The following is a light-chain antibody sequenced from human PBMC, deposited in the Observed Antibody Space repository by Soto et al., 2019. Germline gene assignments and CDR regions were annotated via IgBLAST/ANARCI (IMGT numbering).Light chain of an antibody. CDR2: GNS. J-gene: IGLJ1*01. V-gene: IGLV1-40*01. CDR3: QSYDSSLSAL. CDR1: SSSIGAGYD. Sequence: QSVLTQPPSVSGAPGQGVTISCTGSSSSIGAGYDVHWYQQLPGTAPKLLIYGNSNRPSGIPDRFSGSRSGTSASLAITGLQAEDEADYYCQSYDSSLSALFGTGTKVTVL.